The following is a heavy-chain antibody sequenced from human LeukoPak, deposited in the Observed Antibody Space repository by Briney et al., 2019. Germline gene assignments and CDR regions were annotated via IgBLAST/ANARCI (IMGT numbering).Heavy chain of an antibody. CDR2: IYYSGST. J-gene: IGHJ6*03. CDR1: GGSISSSSYY. D-gene: IGHD2-15*01. Sequence: SETLSLTCTVSGGSISSSSYYWGWIRQPPGKGLEWIGSIYYSGSTYYNPSLKSRVTISVDTSKNEFSLILSSLTAADTAVYYCAREGRYCSGGSCSYMDVWGKGTTVTVSS. CDR3: AREGRYCSGGSCSYMDV. V-gene: IGHV4-39*02.